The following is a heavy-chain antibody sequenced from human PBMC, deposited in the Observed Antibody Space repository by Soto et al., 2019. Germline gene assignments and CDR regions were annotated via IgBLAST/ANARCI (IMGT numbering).Heavy chain of an antibody. CDR1: GFSLTTSGVC. CDR2: IYWDDDK. CDR3: AHRFDGDYIPFDY. V-gene: IGHV2-5*02. D-gene: IGHD4-17*01. J-gene: IGHJ4*02. Sequence: QITLNESGPTLVKPTQTLTLTCTFSGFSLTTSGVCVGWIRQPPGKALEWLALIYWDDDKRDSPTLKSRLTITKDTSKNQVVLTVTNMDPVDTATYYCAHRFDGDYIPFDYWGQGTLVTVSA.